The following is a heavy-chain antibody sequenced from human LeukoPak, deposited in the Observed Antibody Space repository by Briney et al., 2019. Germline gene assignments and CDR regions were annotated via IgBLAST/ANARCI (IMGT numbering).Heavy chain of an antibody. V-gene: IGHV1-46*01. CDR3: ARARRGSPFDP. J-gene: IGHJ5*02. CDR2: INPSGGST. Sequence: ASVKVSCKASGYTFTSYYMHWVRQAPGQGLEWMGIINPSGGSTSYAQKFQGRVTMTTDTSTSTAYMELRNLRSDDTAVYYCARARRGSPFDPWGQGTLVTVSS. D-gene: IGHD1-26*01. CDR1: GYTFTSYY.